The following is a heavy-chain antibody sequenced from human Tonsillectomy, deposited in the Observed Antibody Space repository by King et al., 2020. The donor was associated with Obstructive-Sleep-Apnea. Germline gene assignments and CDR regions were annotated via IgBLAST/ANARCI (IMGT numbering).Heavy chain of an antibody. V-gene: IGHV4-59*01. CDR3: AREHDSSGYYPTIDY. J-gene: IGHJ4*02. CDR1: GGSISSYY. Sequence: QLQESGPGLVKPSETLSLTCTVSGGSISSYYWSWIRQPPGKGLEWIGYIYYSGTTNYNPSLKSRVTISVDTSKNQFSLKLSSVTAADTAVYYCAREHDSSGYYPTIDYWGQGTLVTVSS. D-gene: IGHD3-22*01. CDR2: IYYSGTT.